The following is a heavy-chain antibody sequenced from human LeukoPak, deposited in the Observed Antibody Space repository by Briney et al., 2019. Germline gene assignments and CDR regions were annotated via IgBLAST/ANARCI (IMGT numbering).Heavy chain of an antibody. Sequence: GGSLRLSCAASGFTFSSYSMNWVRQAPGKGLEWVSSISSSSSYIYYADSVKGRFTISRDNAKNSLYLQMNSLRAEDTAVYYCARVKDIAVAGSPDYWGQGTLVTVSS. D-gene: IGHD6-19*01. V-gene: IGHV3-21*01. J-gene: IGHJ4*02. CDR1: GFTFSSYS. CDR2: ISSSSSYI. CDR3: ARVKDIAVAGSPDY.